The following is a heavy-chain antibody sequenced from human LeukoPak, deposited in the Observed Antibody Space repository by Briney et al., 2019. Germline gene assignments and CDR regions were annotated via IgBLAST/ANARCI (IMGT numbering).Heavy chain of an antibody. D-gene: IGHD2-21*01. V-gene: IGHV3-30-3*01. CDR2: TSYDESNK. J-gene: IGHJ4*02. CDR1: GFSFSNYA. CDR3: ARDLSMSYSVDY. Sequence: GGSLRLSCAASGFSFSNYAMNWVRQAPGKGLEWVAVTSYDESNKYYADSVEGRFTISRDSPKNTLFLQMNSLRAEDTAVYYCARDLSMSYSVDYWGQGTLVTVSS.